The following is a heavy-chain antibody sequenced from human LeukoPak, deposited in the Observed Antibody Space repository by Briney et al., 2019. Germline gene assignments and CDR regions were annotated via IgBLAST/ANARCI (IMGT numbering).Heavy chain of an antibody. CDR2: IIPILGIA. Sequence: SVKVSCKASGYTFTSYGISWVRQAPGQGLEWMGRIIPILGIANYAQKFQGRVTITADKSTSTAYMELSSLRSEDTAVYYCARENIVATGYYFDYWGQGTLVTVSS. CDR1: GYTFTSYG. D-gene: IGHD5-12*01. CDR3: ARENIVATGYYFDY. V-gene: IGHV1-69*04. J-gene: IGHJ4*02.